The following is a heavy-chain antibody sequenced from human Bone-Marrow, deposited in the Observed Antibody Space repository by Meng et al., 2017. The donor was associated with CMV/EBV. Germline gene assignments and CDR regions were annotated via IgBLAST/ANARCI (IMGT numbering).Heavy chain of an antibody. CDR3: ARWGYGGNSIGWCFDL. J-gene: IGHJ2*01. D-gene: IGHD4-23*01. CDR1: GFTFSSYA. V-gene: IGHV3-64*02. Sequence: GESLNISCPAPGFTFSSYAMHWVRQAPGKGLEYVSAISSNGGSTDYADSVKGRFTISRDNSKNTLYLQMVSLRAEDMAVYYCARWGYGGNSIGWCFDLWGRGTLVTVSS. CDR2: ISSNGGST.